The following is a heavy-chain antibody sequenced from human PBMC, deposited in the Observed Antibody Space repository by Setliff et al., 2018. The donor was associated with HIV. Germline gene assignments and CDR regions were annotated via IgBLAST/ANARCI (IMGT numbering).Heavy chain of an antibody. CDR3: ARDSANGKTANLNYMDV. CDR2: IYPYDSDT. V-gene: IGHV5-51*01. Sequence: GESLKISCKASGYDFTQSWIGWVRQVPGKGLESMGIIYPYDSDTRYSPSFQGQVIISADKSISTAYVQWSGLKASDTAMYYCARDSANGKTANLNYMDVWGKGTTVTVS. J-gene: IGHJ6*03. D-gene: IGHD2-8*01. CDR1: GYDFTQSW.